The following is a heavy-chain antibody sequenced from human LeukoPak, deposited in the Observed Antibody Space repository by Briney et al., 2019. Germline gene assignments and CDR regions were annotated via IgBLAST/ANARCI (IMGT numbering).Heavy chain of an antibody. CDR2: ISGSGGST. CDR3: AKDTSYYDFWIGYSYYFDY. D-gene: IGHD3-3*01. J-gene: IGHJ4*02. CDR1: GFTLSRYA. Sequence: GGSLRLSCAASGFTLSRYAISWVRQAPGKGLEWVSDISGSGGSTYYADSVKGRFTISRDNSKNTLYLQMNSLRAEDTAVYYCAKDTSYYDFWIGYSYYFDYWGQGTLITVSS. V-gene: IGHV3-23*01.